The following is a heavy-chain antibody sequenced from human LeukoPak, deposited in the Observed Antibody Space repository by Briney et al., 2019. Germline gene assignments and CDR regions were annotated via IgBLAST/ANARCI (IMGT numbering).Heavy chain of an antibody. Sequence: SETLSLTCTVSGGSISTYYWSWIRQPPGKGLEWIGYIYISGTTNYNPSLKSRVTMSVDTSKNQFSLKLSSVTAADTAVYYCARHASRAYGSGSYHFDCWGQGTLVTVSS. CDR1: GGSISTYY. V-gene: IGHV4-59*08. CDR3: ARHASRAYGSGSYHFDC. CDR2: IYISGTT. J-gene: IGHJ4*02. D-gene: IGHD3-10*01.